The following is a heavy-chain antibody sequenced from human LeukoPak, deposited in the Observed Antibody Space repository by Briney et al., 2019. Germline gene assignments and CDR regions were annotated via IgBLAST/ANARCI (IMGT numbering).Heavy chain of an antibody. CDR2: IYNIGST. D-gene: IGHD3-10*01. J-gene: IGHJ4*02. CDR3: ARDMYYYGSGSYRFDY. V-gene: IGHV4-59*12. Sequence: SETLSLTCTVSGGSISSYYWSWIRQPPGKGLEWIGYIYNIGSTNYNPSLKSRATMSVDTSKNQFSLKLSSVTAADTAVYYCARDMYYYGSGSYRFDYWGQGTLVTVSS. CDR1: GGSISSYY.